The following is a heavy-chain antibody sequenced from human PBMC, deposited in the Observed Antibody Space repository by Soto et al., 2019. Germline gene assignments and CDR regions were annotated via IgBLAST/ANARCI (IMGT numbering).Heavy chain of an antibody. Sequence: QVQLQESGPGLLKPSETLSLTCSVSGGSISSPSYNWGWVRQPPGKGPDWIGSFFYGGRTHYNPSLKSRLAISVDTARSQVSLILTSVTAADTAVYYCATVASTHFDSWGQGVLVTVSS. CDR2: FFYGGRT. J-gene: IGHJ4*02. V-gene: IGHV4-39*01. D-gene: IGHD4-17*01. CDR1: GGSISSPSYN. CDR3: ATVASTHFDS.